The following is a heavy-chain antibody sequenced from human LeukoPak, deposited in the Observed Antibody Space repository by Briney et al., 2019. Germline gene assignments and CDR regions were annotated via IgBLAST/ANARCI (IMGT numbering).Heavy chain of an antibody. CDR3: AGVDYYYYYGMDV. J-gene: IGHJ6*02. CDR2: IIPILGIA. CDR1: GGTFSSYA. V-gene: IGHV1-69*04. Sequence: SVTVSCTASGGTFSSYAISWVRQAPGQGLEWMGRIIPILGIANYAQKFQGRVTITADKSTSTAYMELSSLRSEDTAVYYCAGVDYYYYYGMDVWGQGTTVTVSS. D-gene: IGHD2-15*01.